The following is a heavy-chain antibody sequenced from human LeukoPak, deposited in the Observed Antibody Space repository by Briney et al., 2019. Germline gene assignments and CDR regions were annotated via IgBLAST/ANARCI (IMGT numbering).Heavy chain of an antibody. V-gene: IGHV3-43D*03. D-gene: IGHD3-3*01. Sequence: PGGSLRLSCAASGFTFDDYAMHWVRQAPGKGLEWVSLISWDGGSTYYADSVKGRFTISRDNSKNSLYLQMNSLRAEDTALYYCAKDLRGSRFGVAAGPGDYWGQGTLVTVSS. J-gene: IGHJ4*02. CDR1: GFTFDDYA. CDR3: AKDLRGSRFGVAAGPGDY. CDR2: ISWDGGST.